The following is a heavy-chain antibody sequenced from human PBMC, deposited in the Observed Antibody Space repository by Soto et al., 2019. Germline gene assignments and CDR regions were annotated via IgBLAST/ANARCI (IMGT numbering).Heavy chain of an antibody. CDR1: GVSISSGNW. CDR3: ARLVYDTRLNYMYFDF. V-gene: IGHV4-4*02. J-gene: IGHJ4*02. Sequence: SETLSLTCAVSGVSISSGNWWTWVRQTPQRGLEYIGEIFHDGTANYYPSFERRVAISVGTSKNQFSLKLTSVTAADTAIYFCARLVYDTRLNYMYFDFWGQGALVTVSS. CDR2: IFHDGTA. D-gene: IGHD3-10*01.